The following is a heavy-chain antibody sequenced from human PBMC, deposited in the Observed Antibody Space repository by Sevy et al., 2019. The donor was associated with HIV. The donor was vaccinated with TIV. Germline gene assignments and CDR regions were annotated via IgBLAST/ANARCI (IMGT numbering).Heavy chain of an antibody. D-gene: IGHD6-19*01. J-gene: IGHJ3*01. Sequence: KQSQTLSLTCAISGDSVSRTDVAWNWIRQSPSRGLEWLGRTWYASKWYNDYAISVKSRLTINPDTTRNQVSLHLSSVTPEDTAVYYCARQQNSGFDVWGQGTVVTVSS. CDR2: TWYASKWYN. CDR1: GDSVSRTDVA. CDR3: ARQQNSGFDV. V-gene: IGHV6-1*01.